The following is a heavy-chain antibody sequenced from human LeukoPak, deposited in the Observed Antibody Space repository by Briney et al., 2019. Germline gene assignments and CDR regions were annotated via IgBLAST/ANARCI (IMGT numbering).Heavy chain of an antibody. J-gene: IGHJ4*02. CDR3: ARGRGSD. D-gene: IGHD2-15*01. Sequence: GRSLRLSCAASGFTFSSYAMHWVRQAPGKGLEWVAVISYDGSNKYYADSVKGRFTTSRDSFKNTLNLQMNSLRAEDTAVYYCARGRGSDWGQGTLVTVSS. CDR1: GFTFSSYA. CDR2: ISYDGSNK. V-gene: IGHV3-30*14.